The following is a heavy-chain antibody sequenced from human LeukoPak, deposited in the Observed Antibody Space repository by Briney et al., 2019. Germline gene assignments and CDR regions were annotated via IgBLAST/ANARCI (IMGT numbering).Heavy chain of an antibody. CDR3: ARQGYSSGWYPLDY. J-gene: IGHJ4*02. D-gene: IGHD6-19*01. V-gene: IGHV4-34*01. CDR1: GGSFSGYY. CDR2: INHSGST. Sequence: PSETLSLTCAVYGGSFSGYYWSWIRQPPGKGLEWIGEINHSGSTNYNPSLKSRVTISVDTSKNQFSLKLSSVTAADTAVYYCARQGYSSGWYPLDYWGQGTLVTVSS.